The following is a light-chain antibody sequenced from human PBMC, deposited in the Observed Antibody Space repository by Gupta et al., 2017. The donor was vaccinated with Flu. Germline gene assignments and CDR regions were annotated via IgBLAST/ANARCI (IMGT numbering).Light chain of an antibody. V-gene: IGKV1-33*01. CDR2: YAS. CDR3: QQYDNRPPFP. J-gene: IGKJ5*01. CDR1: QDISNY. Sequence: SSLSASVGDRVTITCQASQDISNYLNWYQQKPRKAPKLLIYYASNLETGVPSRFIGSRSGTDFTFTISSLQPEDISTYYCQQYDNRPPFPFGQGTRLDIK.